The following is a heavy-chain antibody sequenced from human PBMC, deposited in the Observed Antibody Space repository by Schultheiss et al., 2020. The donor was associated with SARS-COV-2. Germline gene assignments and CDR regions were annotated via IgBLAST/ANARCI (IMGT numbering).Heavy chain of an antibody. V-gene: IGHV1-69*13. Sequence: SVKVSCKASGYTFTSYAMHWVRQAPGQGLEWMGGIIPIFGTTSYAEKFQGRVKITADESTSTAYMELSSLRSEDTAVYYCARGHYDFWSGYYTGDYIWGSYRAYYFDYWGQGTLVTVSS. CDR2: IIPIFGTT. CDR3: ARGHYDFWSGYYTGDYIWGSYRAYYFDY. J-gene: IGHJ4*02. D-gene: IGHD3-3*01. CDR1: GYTFTSYA.